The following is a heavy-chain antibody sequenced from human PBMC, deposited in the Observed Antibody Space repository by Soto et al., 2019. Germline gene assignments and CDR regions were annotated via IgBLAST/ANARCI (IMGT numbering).Heavy chain of an antibody. CDR1: GFTFRSYS. CDR3: ARDLDYYDSSGYYRNWFDP. D-gene: IGHD3-22*01. Sequence: GGSLRLSCAASGFTFRSYSMNWVRQAPGKGLDWVAVIWYDGSNKYYADSVKGRFTISRDNSKNTLYLQMNSLRSEDTAVYYCARDLDYYDSSGYYRNWFDPWGQGTLVTVSS. CDR2: IWYDGSNK. J-gene: IGHJ5*02. V-gene: IGHV3-33*08.